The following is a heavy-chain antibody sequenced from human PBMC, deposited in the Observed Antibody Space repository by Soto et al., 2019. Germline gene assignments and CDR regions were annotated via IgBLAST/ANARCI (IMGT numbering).Heavy chain of an antibody. D-gene: IGHD3-22*01. Sequence: GASVKVSCKASGYTFTSYYMPWVRQAPGQGLEWMGIINPSGGSTSYAQKFQGRVTMTRDTSTSTVYMELSSLRSEDTAVYYCARVGCYYDSSGGRPLNYWGQGTLVTVSS. V-gene: IGHV1-46*01. J-gene: IGHJ4*02. CDR1: GYTFTSYY. CDR2: INPSGGST. CDR3: ARVGCYYDSSGGRPLNY.